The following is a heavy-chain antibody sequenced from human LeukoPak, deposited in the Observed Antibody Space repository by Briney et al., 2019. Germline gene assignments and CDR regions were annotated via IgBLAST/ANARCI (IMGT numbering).Heavy chain of an antibody. Sequence: GGSLRLSCSASGFTFSSYAMHWVRQAPGKGLEYVSAISSNGGSTYYADSVKGRFTISRDNSKNTLYLQMSSLRAEDTAVYYCVKDLSEVSPHVGNSGSYWGQGTLVTVSS. CDR1: GFTFSSYA. D-gene: IGHD4-23*01. CDR3: VKDLSEVSPHVGNSGSY. V-gene: IGHV3-64D*06. CDR2: ISSNGGST. J-gene: IGHJ4*02.